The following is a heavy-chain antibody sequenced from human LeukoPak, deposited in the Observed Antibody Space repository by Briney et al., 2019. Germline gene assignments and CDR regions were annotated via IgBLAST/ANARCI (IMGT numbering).Heavy chain of an antibody. J-gene: IGHJ4*02. CDR3: ARQEGYGLLDN. CDR2: IYYSGST. Sequence: SETLSLTCTVSGGSISSYYWSWIRQPPGKGLEWIGYIYYSGSTGYNPSLKSRVTISVDTSKKQFSLQLSSVTAADTAVYYCARQEGYGLLDNWGQGTLVTVSS. CDR1: GGSISSYY. D-gene: IGHD5-18*01. V-gene: IGHV4-59*01.